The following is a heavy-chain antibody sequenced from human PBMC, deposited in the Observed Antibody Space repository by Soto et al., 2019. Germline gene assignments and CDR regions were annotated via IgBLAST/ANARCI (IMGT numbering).Heavy chain of an antibody. CDR1: GYTFTSYG. CDR2: ISAYNGNT. V-gene: IGHV1-18*04. Sequence: QVQLVQSGAEVKKPGASVKVSCKASGYTFTSYGISWVRQAPGQGLEWMGWISAYNGNTNYAQKLQGRVTMTTDTSTSTVYMELRSMRSDDTAVYYCARTGSYYDILTGYYSIYYGMDVWGQGTTVTVSS. CDR3: ARTGSYYDILTGYYSIYYGMDV. J-gene: IGHJ6*02. D-gene: IGHD3-9*01.